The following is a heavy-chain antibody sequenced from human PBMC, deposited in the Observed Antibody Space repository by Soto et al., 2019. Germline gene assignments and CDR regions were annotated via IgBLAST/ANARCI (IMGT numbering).Heavy chain of an antibody. CDR3: ASHGYSYGYYYFDY. J-gene: IGHJ4*02. CDR2: IIPIFGTA. CDR1: GGTFSSYA. Sequence: SVKVSCKASGGTFSSYAISWVRQAPGQGLEWMGGIIPIFGTANYAQKFQGRVTITADESTSTAYMELSSLRSEDTAVYYCASHGYSYGYYYFDYWGQGTLVTVSS. D-gene: IGHD5-18*01. V-gene: IGHV1-69*13.